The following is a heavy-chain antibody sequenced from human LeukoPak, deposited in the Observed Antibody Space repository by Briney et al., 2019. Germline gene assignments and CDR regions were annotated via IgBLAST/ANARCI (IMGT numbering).Heavy chain of an antibody. Sequence: GGSLRLSCTASGFTFGDYYMSWIRQAPGKGLEWVPNISSSNSHTNYADSVKGRFTISRDNAKNSLYLQMNSLRADDTAVYYCARVSESFDYWGQGTPVTVSS. CDR2: ISSSNSHT. V-gene: IGHV3-11*06. CDR3: ARVSESFDY. D-gene: IGHD3-10*01. J-gene: IGHJ4*02. CDR1: GFTFGDYY.